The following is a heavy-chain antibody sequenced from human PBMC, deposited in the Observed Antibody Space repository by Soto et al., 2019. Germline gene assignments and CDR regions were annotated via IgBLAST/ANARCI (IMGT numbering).Heavy chain of an antibody. V-gene: IGHV4-4*07. Sequence: SSETLSLTCTVSGGSISSYYWSWIRQPAGKGLEWIGRIYTSGSTNYNPSLKSRVTMSVDTSKNQFSLKLSSVTAADTAVYYCARAVYYDSSGYYDGVGLYYCDYWGQGTLVTVSS. J-gene: IGHJ4*02. CDR3: ARAVYYDSSGYYDGVGLYYCDY. CDR1: GGSISSYY. D-gene: IGHD3-22*01. CDR2: IYTSGST.